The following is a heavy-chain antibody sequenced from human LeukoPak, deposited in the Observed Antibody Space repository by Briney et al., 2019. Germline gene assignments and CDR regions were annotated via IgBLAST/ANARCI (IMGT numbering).Heavy chain of an antibody. CDR1: GFTISHYW. CDR2: IEKDGGEK. V-gene: IGHV3-7*01. J-gene: IGHJ5*02. CDR3: VRDGGTDWYDP. Sequence: GGSLRLSRVASGFTISHYWMTWVRQAPGKGLEWVANIEKDGGEKTYVDSVKGRFTISRDNAKNSIFLQMNSLRVEDMAIYYCVRDGGTDWYDPWGQGTLVSVSS. D-gene: IGHD3-16*01.